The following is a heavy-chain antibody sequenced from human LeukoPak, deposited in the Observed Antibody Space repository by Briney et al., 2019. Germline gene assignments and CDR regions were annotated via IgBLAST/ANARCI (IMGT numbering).Heavy chain of an antibody. J-gene: IGHJ4*02. CDR1: GFDFRSSW. CDR3: AKGVVPAAYRYYFDY. CDR2: INQDGSET. V-gene: IGHV3-7*03. D-gene: IGHD2-2*01. Sequence: GGSLRLSCGASGFDFRSSWMTWVRQAPGRGLEWVANINQDGSETYYVDSVRGRFTISRDNAKNTLYLRMNSLRAEDTAVYYCAKGVVPAAYRYYFDYWGQGTLVTVSS.